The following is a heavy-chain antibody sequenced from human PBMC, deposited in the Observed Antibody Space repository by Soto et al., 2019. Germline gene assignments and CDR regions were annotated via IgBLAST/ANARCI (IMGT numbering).Heavy chain of an antibody. Sequence: SETLSLTCTVSGGSISSSSYYWGWIRQPPGKGLEWIGYIYNSGNTNYNSSLKTRLTISVDTSKNQFSLKLSSLTAADTAVYYCARRNGIEDILTGYYNVYWFDPWGQGTLVTVSS. CDR3: ARRNGIEDILTGYYNVYWFDP. CDR2: IYNSGNT. V-gene: IGHV4-39*07. J-gene: IGHJ5*02. D-gene: IGHD3-9*01. CDR1: GGSISSSSYY.